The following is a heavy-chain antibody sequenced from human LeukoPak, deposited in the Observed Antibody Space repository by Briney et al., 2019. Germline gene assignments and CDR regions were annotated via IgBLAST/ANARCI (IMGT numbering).Heavy chain of an antibody. V-gene: IGHV4-34*01. CDR3: ARKRLNCSGGSCYFRWFDP. J-gene: IGHJ5*02. CDR1: GGSFGGYY. D-gene: IGHD2-15*01. CDR2: INHSGGT. Sequence: SETLSLTCAVYGGSFGGYYWSWIRQPPGKGLEWIGEINHSGGTNHNPSLKSRVTISVDTSKNQFSLELSSVTAADTAVYYCARKRLNCSGGSCYFRWFDPWGQGTLVTVSS.